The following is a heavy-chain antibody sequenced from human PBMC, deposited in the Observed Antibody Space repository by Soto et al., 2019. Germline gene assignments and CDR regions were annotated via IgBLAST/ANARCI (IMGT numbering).Heavy chain of an antibody. J-gene: IGHJ4*02. Sequence: GGSLRLSCAASGFTFSSYNMKWVRQAPGKGLEWVSYISVSGDSAYFADSVRGRFTISRDNSKNTVYLQMNSLRADDTAMYYCATRHLSYCSGGTCNPFDFWGQGTLVTVSS. V-gene: IGHV3-23*01. CDR3: ATRHLSYCSGGTCNPFDF. CDR1: GFTFSSYN. CDR2: ISVSGDSA. D-gene: IGHD2-15*01.